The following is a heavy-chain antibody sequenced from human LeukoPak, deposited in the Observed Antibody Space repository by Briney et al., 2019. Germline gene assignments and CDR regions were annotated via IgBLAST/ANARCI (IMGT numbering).Heavy chain of an antibody. CDR2: IYYSGAT. CDR1: GGSISSYY. D-gene: IGHD3-10*01. CDR3: ARFGITVVRGGKYYLDY. Sequence: PSETLSLTCTVSGGSISSYYWSWIRQPAGKGLEWIGHIYYSGATKYNPSLKSRITISVDTSKNQFSLMLSSVTAADTAVYYCARFGITVVRGGKYYLDYWGQGTLVTVSS. J-gene: IGHJ4*02. V-gene: IGHV4-59*08.